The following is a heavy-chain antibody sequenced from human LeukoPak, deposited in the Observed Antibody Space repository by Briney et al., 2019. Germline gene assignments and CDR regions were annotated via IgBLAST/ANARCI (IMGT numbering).Heavy chain of an antibody. J-gene: IGHJ4*02. CDR3: ARESGDYEAFDY. D-gene: IGHD4-17*01. V-gene: IGHV1-2*02. CDR2: INPNGGGT. CDR1: GYTFTDYY. Sequence: ASVKVSCKASGYTFTDYYMHWVRQAPGQGLEWMGWINPNGGGTNFAQKFQGRVTMTRDTSIITAYMELSRLRFDDTAVYYCARESGDYEAFDYWGQGTLVTVSS.